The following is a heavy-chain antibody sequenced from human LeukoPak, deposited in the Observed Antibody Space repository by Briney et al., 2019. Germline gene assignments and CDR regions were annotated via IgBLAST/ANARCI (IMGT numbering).Heavy chain of an antibody. CDR3: ARAEYLGSQKWFGELGGSQFNWFDP. V-gene: IGHV4-61*02. Sequence: PSETLSLTCTVSGNSISSGDNYWSWIRQPAGEGLEWIGRIYTSGSTYYNPSLKSRVTISVDTSKNQFSLKLSSVTAADTAVYYCARAEYLGSQKWFGELGGSQFNWFDPWGQGTLVTVSS. CDR2: IYTSGST. D-gene: IGHD3-10*01. CDR1: GNSISSGDNY. J-gene: IGHJ5*02.